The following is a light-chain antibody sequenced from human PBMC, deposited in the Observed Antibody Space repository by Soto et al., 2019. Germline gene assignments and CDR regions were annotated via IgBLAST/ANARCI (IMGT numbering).Light chain of an antibody. Sequence: EIVLTQSPGTLSLSPGERATLSCRASQSVSSNLAWYQQTPGQAPRLLIYGASTRATGIPARFSGSGSGTEFTLTISSLQSEDFAVYYCQQYGSSPLITFGQGTRLEIK. CDR3: QQYGSSPLIT. CDR1: QSVSSN. V-gene: IGKV3-15*01. J-gene: IGKJ5*01. CDR2: GAS.